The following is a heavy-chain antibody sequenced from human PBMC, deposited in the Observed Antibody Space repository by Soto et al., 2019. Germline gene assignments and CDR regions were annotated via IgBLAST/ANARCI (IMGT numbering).Heavy chain of an antibody. D-gene: IGHD4-4*01. CDR2: IIALFRTP. Sequence: QVQLVQSGAEMKEPGSSVKVSCKTSGGTFSSSAISWLRQAPGQGLEWMGGIIALFRTPDYAQKFQGRVTIAADESTSTAYMELSSLRSEDTAVYYCARDNDRLQLGGNYYYFLDVWGQGTIITVSS. V-gene: IGHV1-69*12. CDR3: ARDNDRLQLGGNYYYFLDV. CDR1: GGTFSSSA. J-gene: IGHJ6*02.